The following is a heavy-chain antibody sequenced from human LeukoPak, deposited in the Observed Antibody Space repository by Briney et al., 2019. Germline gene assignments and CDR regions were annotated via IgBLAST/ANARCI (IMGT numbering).Heavy chain of an antibody. V-gene: IGHV4-39*07. CDR1: GGSISSSSYY. Sequence: SETLSLTCTVSGGSISSSSYYWGWIRQPPGKGLEWIGSIYYSGSTYYNPSLKSRVTISVDTSKNQFSLKLSSVTAADTAVYYCARDLVAGPPAHYMDVWGKGTTVTVSS. CDR2: IYYSGST. J-gene: IGHJ6*03. CDR3: ARDLVAGPPAHYMDV. D-gene: IGHD6-19*01.